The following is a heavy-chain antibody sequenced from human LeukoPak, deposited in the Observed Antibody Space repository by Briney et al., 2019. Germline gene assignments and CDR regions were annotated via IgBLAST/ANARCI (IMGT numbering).Heavy chain of an antibody. CDR1: GFTFSTYW. V-gene: IGHV3-7*01. CDR2: TREDGSEK. D-gene: IGHD6-19*01. Sequence: GGSLRLPCTASGFTFSTYWMSWVRQAPGKGLEWVANTREDGSEKYYVDSVKGRFTISRDNAKNSLYLQMNSLRAEDTAVYYCARDDTAVAGTELDYWGQGTLVTVSS. J-gene: IGHJ4*02. CDR3: ARDDTAVAGTELDY.